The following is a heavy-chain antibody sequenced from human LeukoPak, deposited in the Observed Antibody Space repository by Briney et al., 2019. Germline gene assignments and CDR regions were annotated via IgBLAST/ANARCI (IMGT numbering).Heavy chain of an antibody. Sequence: RASVKVSCTASGYTFTSYGISWVRQSPGQGLEWMGWISAYNGNTNYAQKLQGRVTMTTDTTTSTAYMELRSLRSDDTAVYYCARDCMITATIIGYFDYWGQGTLVTVSS. D-gene: IGHD5-12*01. V-gene: IGHV1-18*01. CDR2: ISAYNGNT. CDR3: ARDCMITATIIGYFDY. J-gene: IGHJ4*02. CDR1: GYTFTSYG.